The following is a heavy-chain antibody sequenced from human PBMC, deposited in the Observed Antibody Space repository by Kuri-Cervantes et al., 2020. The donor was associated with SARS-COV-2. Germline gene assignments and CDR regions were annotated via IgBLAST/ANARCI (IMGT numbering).Heavy chain of an antibody. J-gene: IGHJ6*02. Sequence: GESLKISCAASGFTFSSYGMHWVRQAPGKGLEWVAVISYDGSNKYYADSVKGRFTISRDNAKNSLYLQMNSLRAEDTAVYYCARDGNYYDKGLYYYGMDVWGQGTTVTVSS. CDR3: ARDGNYYDKGLYYYGMDV. V-gene: IGHV3-30*03. CDR2: ISYDGSNK. D-gene: IGHD3-22*01. CDR1: GFTFSSYG.